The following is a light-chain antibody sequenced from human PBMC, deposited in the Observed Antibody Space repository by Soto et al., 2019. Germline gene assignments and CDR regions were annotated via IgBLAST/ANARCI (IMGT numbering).Light chain of an antibody. Sequence: EIVLTQSPGTVSLSPGERATLSCRATQSVTSNYLAWYQQRPGQAPRLLIYGASIRATGIPDRFSGSGSGADFTLTISRLEPEDFAVYYCQHYGSSPPNTFGQGTKLEIK. J-gene: IGKJ2*01. CDR3: QHYGSSPPNT. CDR2: GAS. CDR1: QSVTSNY. V-gene: IGKV3-20*01.